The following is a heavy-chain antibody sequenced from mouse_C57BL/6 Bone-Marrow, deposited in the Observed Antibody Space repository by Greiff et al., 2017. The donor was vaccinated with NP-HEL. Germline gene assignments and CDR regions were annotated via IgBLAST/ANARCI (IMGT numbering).Heavy chain of an antibody. V-gene: IGHV1-76*01. Sequence: VQLQQPGAELVRPGASVKLSCKASGYTFTDYYINWVKQRPGQGLEWIARIYPGSGNTYYNEKFKGKATLTAEKSSSTAYMQLSSLTSEDSAVYFCARLGYYYGSSSYAMDYWGQGTSVTVSS. CDR3: ARLGYYYGSSSYAMDY. CDR2: IYPGSGNT. J-gene: IGHJ4*01. CDR1: GYTFTDYY. D-gene: IGHD1-1*01.